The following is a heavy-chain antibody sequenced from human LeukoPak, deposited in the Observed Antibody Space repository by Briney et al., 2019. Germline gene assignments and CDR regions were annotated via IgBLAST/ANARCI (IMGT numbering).Heavy chain of an antibody. D-gene: IGHD6-19*01. V-gene: IGHV4-39*01. J-gene: IGHJ4*02. CDR3: ARHSSGWYYFDY. CDR2: IYYGGNT. Sequence: SETPSLTCTVSGGSISSNNYYWGWFRQPPGKGLEWIGSIYYGGNTYYNPSLKNRVSMSVDTSKNQFSLRLSSVIAADTAVYYCARHSSGWYYFDYWGQGTLVTVSS. CDR1: GGSISSNNYY.